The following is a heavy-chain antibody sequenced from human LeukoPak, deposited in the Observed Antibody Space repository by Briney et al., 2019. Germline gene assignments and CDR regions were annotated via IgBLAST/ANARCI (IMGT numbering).Heavy chain of an antibody. CDR2: ISYDGSNK. D-gene: IGHD6-19*01. Sequence: GGSLRLSCAASGFTFSSYGMHWVRQAPGKGLEWVAVISYDGSNKYYADSVKGRFTISRDNSENTLYLQMNSLRAEDTAVYYCAKDLRGSSGWFDYWGQGTLVTVSS. CDR1: GFTFSSYG. V-gene: IGHV3-30*18. CDR3: AKDLRGSSGWFDY. J-gene: IGHJ4*02.